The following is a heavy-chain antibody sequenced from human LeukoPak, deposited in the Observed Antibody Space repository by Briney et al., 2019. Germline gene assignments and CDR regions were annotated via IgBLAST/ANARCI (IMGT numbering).Heavy chain of an antibody. Sequence: SGGSLRLSCAASGFTFSSYWMSWVRQAPGKGLEWVANIKQDGSEKYYVDSVKGRFTISRDNAKNSLFLQMNSLRAEDTAVYYCARGSSAWYNYFDYWGQGTLVTVS. J-gene: IGHJ4*02. CDR3: ARGSSAWYNYFDY. CDR2: IKQDGSEK. CDR1: GFTFSSYW. V-gene: IGHV3-7*01. D-gene: IGHD6-13*01.